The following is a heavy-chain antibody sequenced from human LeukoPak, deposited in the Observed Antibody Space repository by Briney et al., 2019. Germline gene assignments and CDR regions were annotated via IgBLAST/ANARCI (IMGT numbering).Heavy chain of an antibody. CDR1: GFTFSNYW. V-gene: IGHV3-7*01. CDR2: IKPDGSQK. D-gene: IGHD7-27*01. J-gene: IGHJ3*02. Sequence: PGGSLRLSCAASGFTFSNYWMSWVRQAPGKGLEWVANIKPDGSQKYYVDSVKGRFTISRDSAKNSLYLEMNSLRVEDTAVYYCARVWGSAFDIWGQGTMVTVSS. CDR3: ARVWGSAFDI.